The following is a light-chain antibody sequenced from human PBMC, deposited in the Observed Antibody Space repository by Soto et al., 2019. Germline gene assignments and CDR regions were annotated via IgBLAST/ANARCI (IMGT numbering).Light chain of an antibody. V-gene: IGLV4-69*01. J-gene: IGLJ3*02. Sequence: QSVLTQSPSASASLGASVNLTCTLSRGHSGYAIAWHQQQSEKGPRYLMKLNSDGSLSKGDGIPDRFSGSTSGSERYLIISSLQSEDEADYYCQTWDTGIPGVFGGGTKLTVL. CDR3: QTWDTGIPGV. CDR1: RGHSGYA. CDR2: LNSDGSL.